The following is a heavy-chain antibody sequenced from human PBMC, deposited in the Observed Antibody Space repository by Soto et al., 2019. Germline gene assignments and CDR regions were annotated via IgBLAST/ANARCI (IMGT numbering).Heavy chain of an antibody. CDR2: IIVASGRT. J-gene: IGHJ3*01. D-gene: IGHD2-21*02. CDR1: GYTFTSYG. Sequence: SVKVSCKASGYTFTSYGISWVRQARGQRLEWIGWIIVASGRTNYAREVQERVTISRDTSTSTAYMELSGLRSEDTAVYYCVAELYSGGGCCSFDFWGQGTMVTVSS. V-gene: IGHV1-58*02. CDR3: VAELYSGGGCCSFDF.